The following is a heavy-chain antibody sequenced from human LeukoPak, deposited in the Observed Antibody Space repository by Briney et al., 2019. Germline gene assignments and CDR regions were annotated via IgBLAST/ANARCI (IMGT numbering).Heavy chain of an antibody. J-gene: IGHJ3*02. CDR3: AKDGPDYYDRAFDI. V-gene: IGHV3-33*06. Sequence: PGRSLRLSCAASGFNFSSYGMHWVRQAPGKGLEWVAVIWYDGSNKYYADSVKGRFTISRDNSKNTLYLQMNSLRAEDTAVYYCAKDGPDYYDRAFDIWGQGTMVTVSS. D-gene: IGHD3-22*01. CDR2: IWYDGSNK. CDR1: GFNFSSYG.